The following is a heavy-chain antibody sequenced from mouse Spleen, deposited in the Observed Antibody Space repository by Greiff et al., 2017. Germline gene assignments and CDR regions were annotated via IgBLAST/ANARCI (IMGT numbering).Heavy chain of an antibody. Sequence: EVQVVESGPELVKPGASVKMSCKASGYTFTSYVMHWVKQKPGQGLEWIGYINPYNDGTKYNEKFKGKATLTSDKSSSTAYMELSSLTSEDSAVYYCARGKGIFDYWGQGTTLTVSS. V-gene: IGHV1-14*01. CDR2: INPYNDGT. CDR1: GYTFTSYV. CDR3: ARGKGIFDY. J-gene: IGHJ2*01.